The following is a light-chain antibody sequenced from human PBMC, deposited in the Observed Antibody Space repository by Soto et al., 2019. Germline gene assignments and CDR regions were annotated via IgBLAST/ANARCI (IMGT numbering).Light chain of an antibody. V-gene: IGLV1-40*01. CDR3: QSYDSSLSGSSYV. J-gene: IGLJ1*01. Sequence: QSVLTQPPSVSGAPGQRVTISCTGSSSNIGAGYDVHWYQQLPGTAPKLLIYGNSNRPSGVPYRFSGSKSGTSASLAITGLQAEDEADYYCQSYDSSLSGSSYVFGTGTKLTVL. CDR2: GNS. CDR1: SSNIGAGYD.